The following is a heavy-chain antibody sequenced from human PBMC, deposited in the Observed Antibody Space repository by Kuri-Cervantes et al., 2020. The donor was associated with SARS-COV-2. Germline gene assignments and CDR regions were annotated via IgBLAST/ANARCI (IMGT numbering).Heavy chain of an antibody. CDR1: GGSFSSYY. V-gene: IGHV4-39*01. CDR2: IYYSGST. CDR3: ARRVASAQESNWFDP. J-gene: IGHJ5*02. Sequence: SQTLSLTCAVYGGSFSSYYWGWIRQPPGKGLEWIGSIYYSGSTYYNPSLKSRVTISVDTSKNQFSLKLSSVTAADTAVYYCARRVASAQESNWFDPWGQGTLVTVSS. D-gene: IGHD2-15*01.